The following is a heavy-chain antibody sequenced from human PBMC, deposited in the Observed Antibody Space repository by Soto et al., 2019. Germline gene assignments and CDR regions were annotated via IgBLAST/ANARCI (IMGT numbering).Heavy chain of an antibody. D-gene: IGHD6-13*01. CDR2: IVPLFGTT. J-gene: IGHJ5*02. CDR1: GGNFTSYA. CDR3: AKAYGTSWYIRFDP. Sequence: QVQLVQSGAEVKKPGSSVKVSCKASGGNFTSYAISWVRQAPGQGLEFMGGIVPLFGTTNYAHKFRGRVTVTAHESTSTVYMEMSSLRSEDTAVYYCAKAYGTSWYIRFDPWAQGPLVTVST. V-gene: IGHV1-69*01.